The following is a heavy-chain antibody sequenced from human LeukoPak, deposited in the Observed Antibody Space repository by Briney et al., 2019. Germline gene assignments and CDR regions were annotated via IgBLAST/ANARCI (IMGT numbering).Heavy chain of an antibody. V-gene: IGHV3-21*01. CDR1: GFTFSAST. J-gene: IGHJ6*03. CDR3: ARDPYSGRYGDYYYYYMDV. D-gene: IGHD1-26*01. Sequence: GGSLRLSCAASGFTFSASTMNWVRQAPGKGLEWVSSIDSSGVSTFCVASLRGRFTISRDNAKNSLYLQMNSLRAEDTAVYYCARDPYSGRYGDYYYYYMDVWGKGTTVTISS. CDR2: IDSSGVST.